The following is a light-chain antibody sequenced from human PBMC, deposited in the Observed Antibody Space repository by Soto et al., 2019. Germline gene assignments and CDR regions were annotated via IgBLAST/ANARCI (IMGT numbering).Light chain of an antibody. CDR1: QNIGTW. CDR3: KHGAGYSWT. V-gene: IGKV1-5*01. J-gene: IGKJ1*01. CDR2: DVS. Sequence: DIQMTQSPSILSASVGDRVTITCRASQNIGTWLAWYQQKPGRAPKLLIFDVSSLQSGVPSMFSGSGSGTEFSLTISSLQPDDSATYACKHGAGYSWTFGQGTKVEIK.